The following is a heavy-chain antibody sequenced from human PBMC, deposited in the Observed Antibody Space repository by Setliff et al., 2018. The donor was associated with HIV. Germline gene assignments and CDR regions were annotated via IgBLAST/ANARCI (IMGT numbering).Heavy chain of an antibody. CDR2: INQDGDDK. CDR1: RFTFRSYW. Sequence: LRLSCVASRFTFRSYWMTWVRQAPGKGLEWVANINQDGDDKYYVDSVKGRFTISRDNAKNSLYLQMESLRVEDTAVYYCARSGPSGYSSGWYRGYFDPWGQGTLVTVSS. V-gene: IGHV3-7*03. J-gene: IGHJ5*02. D-gene: IGHD6-19*01. CDR3: ARSGPSGYSSGWYRGYFDP.